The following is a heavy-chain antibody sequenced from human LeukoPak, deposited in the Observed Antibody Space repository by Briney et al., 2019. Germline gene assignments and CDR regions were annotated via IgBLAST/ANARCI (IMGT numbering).Heavy chain of an antibody. V-gene: IGHV4-34*01. CDR1: GGSFSGYY. CDR2: INHSGST. D-gene: IGHD6-19*01. CDR3: ARPRFPGIAVAGTSRWYDP. Sequence: SETLSLTCAVYGGSFSGYYRSWIRQPPGKGLEWIGEINHSGSTNYNPSLKSRVTISVDTSKNQFSLKLSSVTAADTAVYYCARPRFPGIAVAGTSRWYDPWGQGTLVTVSS. J-gene: IGHJ5*02.